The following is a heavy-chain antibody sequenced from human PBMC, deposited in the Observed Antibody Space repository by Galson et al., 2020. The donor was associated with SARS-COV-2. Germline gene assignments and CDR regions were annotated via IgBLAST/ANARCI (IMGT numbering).Heavy chain of an antibody. J-gene: IGHJ6*02. CDR1: GFTFSSYA. D-gene: IGHD3-10*01. CDR2: ISFDGSNK. Sequence: GGSLRLSCAASGFTFSSYAMHWVRQAPGKGLERVAVISFDGSNKDYADSVKGRFTISRDNSKNALNLQMNGLRDEDTAVYYCSRDDRDYSWSPFGNYFYYGMDVWGQGTTVTVSS. CDR3: SRDDRDYSWSPFGNYFYYGMDV. V-gene: IGHV3-30-3*01.